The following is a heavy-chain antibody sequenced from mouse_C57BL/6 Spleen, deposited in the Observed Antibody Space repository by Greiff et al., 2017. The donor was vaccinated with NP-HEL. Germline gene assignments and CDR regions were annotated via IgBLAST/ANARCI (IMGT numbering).Heavy chain of an antibody. CDR2: IDPSDSET. CDR3: ASRYYGSTYYFDY. D-gene: IGHD1-1*01. V-gene: IGHV1-52*01. Sequence: QVQLQQPGAELVRPGSSVKLSCKASGYTFTSYWMHWVKQRPIQGLEWIGNIDPSDSETHYNQKFKDKATLTVDKSSSTAYMQLSSLTSGDSAVYYCASRYYGSTYYFDYWGQCTTLTVSS. CDR1: GYTFTSYW. J-gene: IGHJ2*01.